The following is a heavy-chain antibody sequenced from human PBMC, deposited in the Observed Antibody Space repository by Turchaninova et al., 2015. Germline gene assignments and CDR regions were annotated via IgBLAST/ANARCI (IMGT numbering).Heavy chain of an antibody. J-gene: IGHJ3*02. CDR3: ARGAQNAFDI. CDR2: AYYWYSWSN. Sequence: APDLWKPPHTLPLTVAASGASFATTGAGWNWFRQSPSRGLEWLGRAYYWYSWSNNYAVSVKSRITINPDTSKNQFFLQLQSMTPEDSGIYYCARGAQNAFDIWGQGTLVTVSS. V-gene: IGHV6-1*01. CDR1: GASFATTGAG.